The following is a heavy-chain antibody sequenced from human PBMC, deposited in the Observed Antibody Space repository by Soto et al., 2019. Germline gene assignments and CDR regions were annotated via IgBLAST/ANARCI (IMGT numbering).Heavy chain of an antibody. D-gene: IGHD3-22*01. CDR3: AKDMYYYDSSGYSKDY. CDR2: ISYDGSNK. Sequence: VAVISYDGSNKYYADSVKGRFTISRDNSKNTLYLQMNSLRAEDTAVYYCAKDMYYYDSSGYSKDYWGQGTLVTVSS. J-gene: IGHJ4*02. V-gene: IGHV3-30*18.